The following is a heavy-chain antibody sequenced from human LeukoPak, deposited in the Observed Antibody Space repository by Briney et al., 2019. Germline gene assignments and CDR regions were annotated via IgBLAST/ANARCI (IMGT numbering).Heavy chain of an antibody. CDR1: GFTFSGSA. V-gene: IGHV3-73*01. CDR3: TRGYCSGGSCYSYNWNDWDAFDI. D-gene: IGHD2-15*01. J-gene: IGHJ3*02. Sequence: GGSLKLSCAAPGFTFSGSAMHWVRQAGGKGLEWVGRIRSKANSYATAYGGAVKGRFTISRDDSKNTAYLQMNSLKTEDTAVYYCTRGYCSGGSCYSYNWNDWDAFDIWGQGTMVTVSS. CDR2: IRSKANSYAT.